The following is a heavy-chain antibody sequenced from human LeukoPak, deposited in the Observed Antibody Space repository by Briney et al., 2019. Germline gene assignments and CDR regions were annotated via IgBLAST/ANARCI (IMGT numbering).Heavy chain of an antibody. CDR3: ARGGGGYERYYYYYYGMDV. D-gene: IGHD5-12*01. J-gene: IGHJ6*02. V-gene: IGHV1-18*04. CDR1: GYTFTGYY. CDR2: ISAYNGNT. Sequence: ASVRVSCKASGYTFTGYYMHWVRQAPGQGLEWMGWISAYNGNTNYAQKLQGRVTMTTDTSTSTAYMELRSLRSDDTAVYYCARGGGGYERYYYYYYGMDVWGQGTTVTVSS.